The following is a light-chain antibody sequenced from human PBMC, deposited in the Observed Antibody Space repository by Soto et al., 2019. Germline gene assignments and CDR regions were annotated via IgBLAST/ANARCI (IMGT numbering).Light chain of an antibody. V-gene: IGKV3-15*01. J-gene: IGKJ1*01. CDR3: YQYDDWPPA. CDR1: QSVSTN. Sequence: EIVVTQSPATLSVSPGERATLSCRASQSVSTNVAWYQQKPGQAPRLLIYGPSTRASGVPARFSGSGSGRDFTLTISSLQSEDFAVYYCYQYDDWPPAFGQGTKVEVK. CDR2: GPS.